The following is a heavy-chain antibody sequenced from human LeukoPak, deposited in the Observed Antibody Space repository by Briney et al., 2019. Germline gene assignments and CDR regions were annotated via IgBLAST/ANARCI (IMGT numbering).Heavy chain of an antibody. V-gene: IGHV3-53*01. CDR3: ARGYCSGDSCYSGGPYLDY. Sequence: GGSLRLSCAASGFTVSSNYMSWVRQAPGKGLEWVTVIYSGGSTYYADSVKGRFTISRDNSKNTLYLQMNSLRAEDTAVYYCARGYCSGDSCYSGGPYLDYWGPGTLVTVSS. CDR2: IYSGGST. J-gene: IGHJ4*02. CDR1: GFTVSSNY. D-gene: IGHD2-15*01.